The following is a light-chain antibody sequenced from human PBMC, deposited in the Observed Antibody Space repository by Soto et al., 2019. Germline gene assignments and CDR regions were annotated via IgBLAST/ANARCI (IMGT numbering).Light chain of an antibody. CDR2: EVS. CDR1: SSDIGGYNY. J-gene: IGLJ1*01. CDR3: SSYSSSNFCV. Sequence: QSALTQPASVSGSPGQSITISCTGTSSDIGGYNYVSWYQQYPGKAPKFMIYEVSNRPLGVSNRFSGSKSGNTASLTISGLQAEDEADYYCSSYSSSNFCVFGTGTKLTVL. V-gene: IGLV2-14*01.